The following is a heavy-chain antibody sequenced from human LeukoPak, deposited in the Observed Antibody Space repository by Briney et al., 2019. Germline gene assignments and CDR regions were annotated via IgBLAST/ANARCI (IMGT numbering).Heavy chain of an antibody. V-gene: IGHV4-59*12. CDR1: GGSISNYY. Sequence: SETLSLTCTVSGGSISNYYWSWIRQPPGKGLEWIGYIYYSGSTNYNPPLKSRVTISIDTSKNQFSLKLNSLTAADTAVYYCARAYSSSWYFNWFDPWGQGTLVTVSS. CDR3: ARAYSSSWYFNWFDP. D-gene: IGHD6-13*01. J-gene: IGHJ5*02. CDR2: IYYSGST.